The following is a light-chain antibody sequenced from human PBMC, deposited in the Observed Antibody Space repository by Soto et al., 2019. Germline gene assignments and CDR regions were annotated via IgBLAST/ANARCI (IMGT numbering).Light chain of an antibody. Sequence: QSVLTQPPSASGTPGQRVTISCSGSSSNIGRNYVYWYQQLPGTAPKLLIYRNNKRPSGVPDRFSGSKSGTSASLAISGLGSEDEADYYCAAWDDSLSVLYVFGPGTKVTVL. J-gene: IGLJ1*01. CDR1: SSNIGRNY. V-gene: IGLV1-47*01. CDR3: AAWDDSLSVLYV. CDR2: RNN.